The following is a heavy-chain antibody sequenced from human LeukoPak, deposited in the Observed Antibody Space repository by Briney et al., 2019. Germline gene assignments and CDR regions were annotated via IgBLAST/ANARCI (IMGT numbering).Heavy chain of an antibody. V-gene: IGHV3-23*01. J-gene: IGHJ4*02. CDR1: GFTFSSYA. Sequence: GGSLRLSCAGSGFTFSSYAMSWVRQALGKGLEWVSAISGSGGSTYYADSVKGRFTISRDNSKNTLYLQMNSLRAEDTAVYYCAKDRVAMIGYYFDFWGQGTLVTVSS. CDR3: AKDRVAMIGYYFDF. D-gene: IGHD2-2*01. CDR2: ISGSGGST.